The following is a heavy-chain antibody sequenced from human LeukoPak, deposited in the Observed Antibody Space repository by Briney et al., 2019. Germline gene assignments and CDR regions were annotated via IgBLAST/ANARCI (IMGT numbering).Heavy chain of an antibody. Sequence: SETLSLTCTVSGGSVSSGSYYWSWIRQPPGKGLEWIGYIYYSGSTNYNPSLRSQVTISVDTSKNQFSLKLSSVTAADTAVYYCARVLYPLYYFDYWGQGTLVTVSS. V-gene: IGHV4-61*01. CDR1: GGSVSSGSYY. CDR3: ARVLYPLYYFDY. D-gene: IGHD2-8*01. J-gene: IGHJ4*02. CDR2: IYYSGST.